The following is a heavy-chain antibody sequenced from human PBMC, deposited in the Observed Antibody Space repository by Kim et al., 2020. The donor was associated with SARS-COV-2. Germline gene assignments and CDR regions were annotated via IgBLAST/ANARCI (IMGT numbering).Heavy chain of an antibody. CDR2: ISAYNGNT. CDR1: GYTFTSYG. J-gene: IGHJ6*02. V-gene: IGHV1-18*01. Sequence: ASVKVSCKASGYTFTSYGISWVRQAPGQGLEWMGWISAYNGNTNYAQKLQGRVTMTTDTSTSTAYMELRRLRSDDTAAYYCAREGLCTMIVVAGMGVWGQEATVTVAS. D-gene: IGHD3-22*01. CDR3: AREGLCTMIVVAGMGV.